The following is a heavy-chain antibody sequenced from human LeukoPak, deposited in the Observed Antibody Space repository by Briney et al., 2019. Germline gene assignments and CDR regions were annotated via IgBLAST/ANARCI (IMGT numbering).Heavy chain of an antibody. Sequence: GGSLRLSCAASGFTFSSYAMSWVRQAPGKGLEWVSAISGSGGSTYYADSVKGRFTISRDNSKNTLYPQMNSLRAEDTAVYYCASRIVGAINAYYFDYWGQGTLVTVSS. CDR3: ASRIVGAINAYYFDY. CDR1: GFTFSSYA. D-gene: IGHD1-26*01. V-gene: IGHV3-23*01. J-gene: IGHJ4*02. CDR2: ISGSGGST.